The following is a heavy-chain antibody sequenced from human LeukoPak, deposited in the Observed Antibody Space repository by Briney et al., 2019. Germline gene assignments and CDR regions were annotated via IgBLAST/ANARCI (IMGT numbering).Heavy chain of an antibody. Sequence: PGGSLRLSCSASGFTFSSYAMHWVRQAPGKGLEYVSAISSNGGSTYYADSVKGRFTVSRDNSKNTLYLQMSSLRAEDTAVYYCVTNYGSGSYYSYYFDYWGQGTLVTVSS. D-gene: IGHD3-10*01. V-gene: IGHV3-64D*06. CDR2: ISSNGGST. CDR3: VTNYGSGSYYSYYFDY. CDR1: GFTFSSYA. J-gene: IGHJ4*02.